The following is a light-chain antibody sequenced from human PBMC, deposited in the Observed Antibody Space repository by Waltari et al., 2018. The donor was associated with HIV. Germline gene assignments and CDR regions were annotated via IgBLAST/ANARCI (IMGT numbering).Light chain of an antibody. Sequence: QLVLTQSPSASASLGASVKLTCTLSSGHSSYAIAWHQQQPEKGPRYLIKVNSDGSHTKGDGSPDRFSGSSSGAERYLTISSLQSEDEADYYCQAWGTGMQRVVGGGTKLTVL. CDR3: QAWGTGMQRV. CDR2: VNSDGSH. J-gene: IGLJ3*02. CDR1: SGHSSYA. V-gene: IGLV4-69*01.